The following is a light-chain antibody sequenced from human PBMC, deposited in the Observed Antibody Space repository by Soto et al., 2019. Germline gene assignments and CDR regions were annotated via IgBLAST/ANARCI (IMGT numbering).Light chain of an antibody. CDR3: QQYNNWHTLT. V-gene: IGKV3D-15*01. CDR1: QSVSSK. Sequence: EILMTQSPATLSGSPGERATLSCRGSQSVSSKLAWYQQKPGQAPRLLIYGASTRATGIPASFSGSGSATEFTLTISSLQSEDFAVYYCQQYNNWHTLTFGGGTKVDIK. J-gene: IGKJ4*01. CDR2: GAS.